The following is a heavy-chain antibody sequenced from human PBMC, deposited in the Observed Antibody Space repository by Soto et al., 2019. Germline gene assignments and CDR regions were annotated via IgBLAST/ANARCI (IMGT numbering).Heavy chain of an antibody. Sequence: SETLSLTCAVSGGSISSGGYSWSWIRQPPGKGLEWIGYIYHSGSTYYNPSLKSRVTISVHTSNSQFSLELSSVTAADTAVYYCARGLITGSQYSVGWYYFDSWGQGTQVTVS. V-gene: IGHV4-30-2*01. J-gene: IGHJ4*02. CDR3: ARGLITGSQYSVGWYYFDS. D-gene: IGHD1-26*01. CDR2: IYHSGST. CDR1: GGSISSGGYS.